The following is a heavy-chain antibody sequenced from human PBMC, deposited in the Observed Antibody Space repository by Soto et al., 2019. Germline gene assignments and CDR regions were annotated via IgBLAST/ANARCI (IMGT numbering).Heavy chain of an antibody. D-gene: IGHD3-16*01. Sequence: SVKVSCKASGGTFSSYAISWVRQAPGQGLEWMGGIIPIFGTANYAQKFQGRVTITADESTSTAYMELSSLRSEDTAIYFCAKGGTSHIYGIDAWGPGTAVTVSS. J-gene: IGHJ6*02. CDR1: GGTFSSYA. CDR3: AKGGTSHIYGIDA. V-gene: IGHV1-69*13. CDR2: IIPIFGTA.